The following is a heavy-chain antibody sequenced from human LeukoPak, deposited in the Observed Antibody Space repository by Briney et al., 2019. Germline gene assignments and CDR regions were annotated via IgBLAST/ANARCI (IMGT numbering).Heavy chain of an antibody. D-gene: IGHD3-10*01. J-gene: IGHJ6*02. CDR3: AREKEALWFGEEMDV. CDR1: GYTFTSYG. CDR2: ISAYNGNT. V-gene: IGHV1-18*01. Sequence: VKVSCKASGYTFTSYGISWVRQAPGQGLEWMGWISAYNGNTNYAQKLQGRVTMTTDTSTSTAYMELRSLRSDDTAVYYCAREKEALWFGEEMDVWGQGTTVTVSS.